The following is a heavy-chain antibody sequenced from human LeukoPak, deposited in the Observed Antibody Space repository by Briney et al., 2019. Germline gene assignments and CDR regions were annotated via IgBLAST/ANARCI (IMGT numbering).Heavy chain of an antibody. Sequence: GTSLRLSCAASGFIFSRYAMHWVRQAPGTGLEWVAVVWSDGTREYYIDSVKGRFTISRDNSKNTLYLQMNSLRAEDTAVYYCARGDYSGYAIYYYGMDVWGQGTTVTVSS. D-gene: IGHD5-12*01. V-gene: IGHV3-33*01. J-gene: IGHJ6*02. CDR2: VWSDGTRE. CDR3: ARGDYSGYAIYYYGMDV. CDR1: GFIFSRYA.